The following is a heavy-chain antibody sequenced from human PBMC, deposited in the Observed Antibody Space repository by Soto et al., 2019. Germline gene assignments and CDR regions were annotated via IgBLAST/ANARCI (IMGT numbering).Heavy chain of an antibody. CDR1: GGSFSDYY. V-gene: IGHV4-34*01. J-gene: IGHJ4*02. CDR3: ARTSRFAY. D-gene: IGHD6-6*01. CDR2: INHSGNT. Sequence: SETLSLTCAVYGGSFSDYYWSWIRQPPGKGLEWLGEINHSGNTNYNPSLKSRVTISVDTSKSQLSLNLRSVTAADTAVYYCARTSRFAYWGQGTLVTSPQ.